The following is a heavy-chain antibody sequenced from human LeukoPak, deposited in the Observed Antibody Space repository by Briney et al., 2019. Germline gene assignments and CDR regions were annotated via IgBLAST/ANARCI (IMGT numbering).Heavy chain of an antibody. Sequence: PSETLSLTCAVSGASISSSSHHWGWIRQPPGKGLEWIGSVHYSGSAYYNPSLKSRFTISVDTSKNQFSLKLTSVTAADTAVYYCATDIKTLDAFNIWGQGTMVTVSS. J-gene: IGHJ3*02. D-gene: IGHD3-10*01. CDR3: ATDIKTLDAFNI. V-gene: IGHV4-39*07. CDR2: VHYSGSA. CDR1: GASISSSSHH.